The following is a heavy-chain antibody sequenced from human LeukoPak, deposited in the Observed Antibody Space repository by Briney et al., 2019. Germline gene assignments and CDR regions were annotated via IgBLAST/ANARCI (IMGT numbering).Heavy chain of an antibody. CDR2: IYHSGST. D-gene: IGHD3-22*01. J-gene: IGHJ3*01. V-gene: IGHV4-4*02. Sequence: PSGTLSLTCAVSGGSISSTNWWNWVRQPPGKGLEWIGEIYHSGSTNYNPFLKSRVTISVDKSKNQFSLKLSSVTAADTAVYYCARVPYSYDLRDAFDVWGQGTMVTVSS. CDR3: ARVPYSYDLRDAFDV. CDR1: GGSISSTNW.